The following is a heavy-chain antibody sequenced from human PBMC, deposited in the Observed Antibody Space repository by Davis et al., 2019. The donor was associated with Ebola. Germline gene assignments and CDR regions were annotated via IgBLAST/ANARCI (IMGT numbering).Heavy chain of an antibody. V-gene: IGHV3-30-3*01. Sequence: GESLKISCAASGFTFSSYAMHWVRQAPGKGLEWVAVISYDGSNKYYADSVKGRFTISRDNSKNTLYLQMNSLRAEDTAVYYCARVRGAARIVDAFDIWGQGTMVTVSS. D-gene: IGHD6-6*01. J-gene: IGHJ3*02. CDR1: GFTFSSYA. CDR3: ARVRGAARIVDAFDI. CDR2: ISYDGSNK.